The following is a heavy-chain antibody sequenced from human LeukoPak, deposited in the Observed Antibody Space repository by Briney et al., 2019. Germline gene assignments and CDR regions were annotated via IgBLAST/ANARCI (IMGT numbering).Heavy chain of an antibody. Sequence: GGSLSLSCEASGFTFSSFTMNWVRQAPGKGLEWISYIGTSGGNIHYADSVKGRFTISRDNAKNSLFLQMNNLRVEDTAVHYCVRNYRYGLDYWGQGTLVSVSS. D-gene: IGHD5-18*01. CDR1: GFTFSSFT. CDR2: IGTSGGNI. J-gene: IGHJ4*02. V-gene: IGHV3-48*01. CDR3: VRNYRYGLDY.